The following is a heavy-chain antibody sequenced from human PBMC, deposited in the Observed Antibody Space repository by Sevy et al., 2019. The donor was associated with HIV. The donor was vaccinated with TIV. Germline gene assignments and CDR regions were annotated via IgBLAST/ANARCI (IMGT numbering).Heavy chain of an antibody. Sequence: GGSLRLSCAASGFTFSSYAMHWVRQAPGKGLEWVAVISYDGSNKYYADSVKGRLTISRDNSKNTLYLQMNSLRAEDTAVYYCAREELGGNYDYWGQGTLVTVSS. D-gene: IGHD2-15*01. CDR3: AREELGGNYDY. CDR1: GFTFSSYA. CDR2: ISYDGSNK. J-gene: IGHJ4*02. V-gene: IGHV3-30-3*01.